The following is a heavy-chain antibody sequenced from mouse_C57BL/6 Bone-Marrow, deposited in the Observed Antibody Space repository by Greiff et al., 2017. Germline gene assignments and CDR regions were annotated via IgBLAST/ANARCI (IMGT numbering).Heavy chain of an antibody. CDR1: GFTFTDYY. V-gene: IGHV7-3*01. CDR2: IRNKANGYTT. CDR3: ASLYYGSSYDYFDY. Sequence: EVKLVESGGGLVQPGGSLSLSCAASGFTFTDYYMSWVRQPPGKALEWLGFIRNKANGYTTEYSASVKGRFTISSDNSQSILYLQMNALRAEDSATYDCASLYYGSSYDYFDYWGQGTTLTVSS. J-gene: IGHJ2*01. D-gene: IGHD1-1*01.